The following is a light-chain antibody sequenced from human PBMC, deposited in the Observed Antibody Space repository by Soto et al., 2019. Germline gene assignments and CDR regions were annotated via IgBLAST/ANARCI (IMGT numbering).Light chain of an antibody. CDR1: SSDIGGYNY. Sequence: QSVLTQPASVSGSPGQSITISCTGTSSDIGGYNYVSWYQQHPGKAPKLIIFEVSNRPSGVSNRFSASKSGSTASLTISGLQAEDEGDFYCSSYTRRSTWVFGGGTQLTVL. CDR3: SSYTRRSTWV. J-gene: IGLJ3*02. CDR2: EVS. V-gene: IGLV2-14*01.